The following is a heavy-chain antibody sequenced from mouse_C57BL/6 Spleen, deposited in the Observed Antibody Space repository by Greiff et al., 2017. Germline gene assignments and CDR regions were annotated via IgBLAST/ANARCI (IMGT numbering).Heavy chain of an antibody. CDR1: GYTFTSYG. Sequence: QVQLKESGAELARPGASVKLSCKASGYTFTSYGISWVKQRTGQGLEWIGEIYPRSGNTYYNEKFKGKATLTADKSSSTAYMELRSLTSEDSAVYFCARGYDEDYAMDYWGQGTSVTVSS. J-gene: IGHJ4*01. CDR2: IYPRSGNT. D-gene: IGHD2-2*01. CDR3: ARGYDEDYAMDY. V-gene: IGHV1-81*01.